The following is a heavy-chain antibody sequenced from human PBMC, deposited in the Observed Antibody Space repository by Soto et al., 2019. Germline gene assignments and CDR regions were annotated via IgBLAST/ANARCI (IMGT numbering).Heavy chain of an antibody. V-gene: IGHV4-59*08. CDR2: IYYSGST. CDR1: GGSISSYY. J-gene: IGHJ4*02. CDR3: ARRYGSCFDY. D-gene: IGHD5-18*01. Sequence: QVQLQESGPGLVKPSETLSLTCTVSGGSISSYYWSWIRQPPGKGLEWIGYIYYSGSTNYNPSLXSXAXIXLDTSKNQFSLKLSSVTAADTAVYSCARRYGSCFDYWGQGTLVTVSS.